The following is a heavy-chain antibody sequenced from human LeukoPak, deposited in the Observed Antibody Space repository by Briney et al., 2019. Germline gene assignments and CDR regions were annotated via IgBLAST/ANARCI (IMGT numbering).Heavy chain of an antibody. V-gene: IGHV4-30-4*01. CDR3: ARDNGLYYSQRAEAFDI. CDR1: GVSISSGDYY. D-gene: IGHD3-10*01. Sequence: TSETLSLTCTVSGVSISSGDYYWSWIRQPPGKGLEWIGYIYYSGSTYYNPSLKSRVTISVDTSKNQFSLKLSSVTAADTAVYYCARDNGLYYSQRAEAFDIWGQGTMVTVSS. J-gene: IGHJ3*02. CDR2: IYYSGST.